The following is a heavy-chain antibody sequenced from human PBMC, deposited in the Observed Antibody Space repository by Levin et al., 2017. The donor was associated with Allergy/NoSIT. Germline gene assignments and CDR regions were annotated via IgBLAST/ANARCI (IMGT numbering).Heavy chain of an antibody. CDR3: VREGGGDSDIDPLDY. D-gene: IGHD3-16*01. V-gene: IGHV3-13*04. J-gene: IGHJ4*02. Sequence: SCAASGFPFSDYDMHWVRQVAGKGLEWLSAIDTAGETYYPGAVKGRFTISRENAKNALYLQINSLRAGDTAVYFCVREGGGDSDIDPLDYWGQGTLVTVSS. CDR2: IDTAGET. CDR1: GFPFSDYD.